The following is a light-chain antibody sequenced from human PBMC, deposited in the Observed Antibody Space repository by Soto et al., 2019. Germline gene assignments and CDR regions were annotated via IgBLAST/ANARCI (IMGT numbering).Light chain of an antibody. CDR3: SSYTSSSTFP. J-gene: IGLJ1*01. CDR2: EVS. Sequence: QSVLTQPASVSGSPGQSITISCTGTSSDVGGYNYASWYQQHPGKAPKLMIYEVSNWPSGVSNRFSGSKSGNTASLTISGLQAEDEADYYCSSYTSSSTFPFGTGTKVTVL. V-gene: IGLV2-14*01. CDR1: SSDVGGYNY.